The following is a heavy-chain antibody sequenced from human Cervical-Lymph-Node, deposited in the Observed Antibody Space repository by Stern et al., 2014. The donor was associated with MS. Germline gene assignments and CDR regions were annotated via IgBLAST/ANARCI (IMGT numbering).Heavy chain of an antibody. CDR3: AREYSSSSYYFDY. CDR2: IYWDADK. D-gene: IGHD6-6*01. Sequence: QVTLKESGPTLVKPTQTLTLTCTFSGFSFSTRGVGVGWLRPPPGKALVWLALIYWDADKRYSPSLKIRIIITNATPNNPPGVPMTNMDPVDKATYYCAREYSSSSYYFDYWGQGTLVTVSS. V-gene: IGHV2-5*02. CDR1: GFSFSTRGVG. J-gene: IGHJ4*02.